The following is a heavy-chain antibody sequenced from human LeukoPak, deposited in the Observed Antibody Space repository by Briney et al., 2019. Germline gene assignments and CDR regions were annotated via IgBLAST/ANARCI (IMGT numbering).Heavy chain of an antibody. CDR2: IYSGGSK. Sequence: PVGSPRLSCAASGFIVRSNYMSWVRQAPGKGLEWVSVIYSGGSKYYADSVKGRFTISRDNSKNTLYLQMHSLRAEDTAVYYCARDPRYSSSDYYYGIDYWGQGTTVTVSS. J-gene: IGHJ6*02. D-gene: IGHD6-13*01. CDR3: ARDPRYSSSDYYYGIDY. V-gene: IGHV3-66*01. CDR1: GFIVRSNY.